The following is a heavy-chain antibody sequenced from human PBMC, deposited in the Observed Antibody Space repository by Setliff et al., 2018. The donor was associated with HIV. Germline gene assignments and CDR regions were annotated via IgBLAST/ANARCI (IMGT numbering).Heavy chain of an antibody. CDR2: IFHSGDT. Sequence: SETLSLTCSVSGVSVGSGDYFWHWIRQHPEKALEWIGYIFHSGDTYYNPSLKSRISMSVDTSKNQFSLELTYSTAADTSVYYCATRPRIAARPFDYWGQGMLVTVSS. CDR1: GVSVGSGDYF. J-gene: IGHJ4*02. V-gene: IGHV4-31*03. D-gene: IGHD6-6*01. CDR3: ATRPRIAARPFDY.